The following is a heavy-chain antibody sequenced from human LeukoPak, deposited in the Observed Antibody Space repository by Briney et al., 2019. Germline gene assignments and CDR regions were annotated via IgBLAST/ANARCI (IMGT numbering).Heavy chain of an antibody. D-gene: IGHD2-2*01. J-gene: IGHJ4*02. CDR3: ASALGYCSSTSCYAFDY. V-gene: IGHV1-69*13. CDR2: IIPIFGTA. Sequence: GASVKLSCKASGGTLSSYANSWVRQAPGQGIEWMGGIIPIFGTANYAQKFQGRVTITADESTSTAYMELSSLRSEDTDVYYCASALGYCSSTSCYAFDYWGQGTLVTVSS. CDR1: GGTLSSYA.